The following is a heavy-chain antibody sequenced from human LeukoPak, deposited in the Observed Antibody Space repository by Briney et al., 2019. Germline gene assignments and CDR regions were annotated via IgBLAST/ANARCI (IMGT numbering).Heavy chain of an antibody. CDR3: ARYYYDSSGYYYFDY. CDR1: GFTFTGYY. Sequence: EASVKVSCKASGFTFTGYYMHWVRQAPGQGLEWMGWINPNSGGTNYAQKFQGRVTMTRDTSITTAYMELTSLRSDDTAVYYCARYYYDSSGYYYFDYWGQGTLVTVSS. D-gene: IGHD3-22*01. CDR2: INPNSGGT. V-gene: IGHV1-2*02. J-gene: IGHJ4*02.